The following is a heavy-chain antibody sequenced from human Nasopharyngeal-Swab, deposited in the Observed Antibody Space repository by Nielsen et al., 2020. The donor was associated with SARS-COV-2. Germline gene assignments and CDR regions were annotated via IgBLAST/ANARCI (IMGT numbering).Heavy chain of an antibody. V-gene: IGHV3-23*01. D-gene: IGHD2-2*02. Sequence: GGSLRLSCAASGFTFSSYAMSWVRQAPGKGLEWVSAITPSGDSTYYADSVKGRFTISRDNSKNTLYLQMNSLRAEDTAVYYCARAGKGYCSSTSCYTHFDYWGQGTLVTVSS. CDR3: ARAGKGYCSSTSCYTHFDY. J-gene: IGHJ4*02. CDR1: GFTFSSYA. CDR2: ITPSGDST.